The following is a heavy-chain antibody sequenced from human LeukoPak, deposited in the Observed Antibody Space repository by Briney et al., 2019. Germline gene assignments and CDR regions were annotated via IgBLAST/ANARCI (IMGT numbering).Heavy chain of an antibody. CDR3: ARADPNFRAAPHGHDY. CDR1: GYTFTSYY. D-gene: IGHD6-13*01. J-gene: IGHJ4*02. V-gene: IGHV1-46*01. Sequence: GASVKVSCKASGYTFTSYYMHWVRQAPGQGLEWMGILNPSGGSTSYAQKFQGRVTMTRDTSTSTVYMELSSLRSEDTAVYYCARADPNFRAAPHGHDYWGQGTLVTVSS. CDR2: LNPSGGST.